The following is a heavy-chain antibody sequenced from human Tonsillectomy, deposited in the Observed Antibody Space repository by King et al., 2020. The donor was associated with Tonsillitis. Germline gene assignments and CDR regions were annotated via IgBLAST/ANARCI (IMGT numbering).Heavy chain of an antibody. V-gene: IGHV3-9*01. CDR2: ISWKSGNI. CDR3: AKDAYLRRAAYYFDY. CDR1: GFTFDDYA. J-gene: IGHJ4*02. Sequence: QLVQSGGGLVQPGRSLRLSCAASGFTFDDYAMHWVRQGPGKGLEWVSGISWKSGNIGYADSVKGRFPISRDNAKNSLYLQMNSLRAEDQALYYCAKDAYLRRAAYYFDYWGQGTLVTVSS. D-gene: IGHD4-17*01.